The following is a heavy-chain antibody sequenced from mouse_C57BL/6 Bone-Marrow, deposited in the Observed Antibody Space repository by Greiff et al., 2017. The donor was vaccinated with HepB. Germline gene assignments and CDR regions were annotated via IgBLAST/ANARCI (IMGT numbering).Heavy chain of an antibody. Sequence: EVKLMESGGGLVQPGGSLKLSCVASGFTFSNYWMNWVRQSPEKGLEWVAQIRLKSDNYATHYAESVKGRFTISREDSKCSVYLQMNNLRAEDTGIYYCTVDDYGPYYFDYWGQGTTLTVSS. J-gene: IGHJ2*01. V-gene: IGHV6-3*01. CDR1: GFTFSNYW. CDR3: TVDDYGPYYFDY. CDR2: IRLKSDNYAT. D-gene: IGHD2-4*01.